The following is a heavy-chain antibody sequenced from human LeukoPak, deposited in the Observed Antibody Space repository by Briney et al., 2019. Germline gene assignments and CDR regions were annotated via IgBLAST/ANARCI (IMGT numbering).Heavy chain of an antibody. CDR1: GFTVSSNY. D-gene: IGHD2-2*01. CDR2: ISSSSSYI. CDR3: ARRRIPAANHGMDV. Sequence: GGSLRLSCAASGFTVSSNYMTWVRQAPGKGLEWVSSISSSSSYIYYADSVKGRFTISRDNAKNSLYLQMNSLRAEDTAVYYCARRRIPAANHGMDVWGQGTTVTVSS. J-gene: IGHJ6*02. V-gene: IGHV3-21*01.